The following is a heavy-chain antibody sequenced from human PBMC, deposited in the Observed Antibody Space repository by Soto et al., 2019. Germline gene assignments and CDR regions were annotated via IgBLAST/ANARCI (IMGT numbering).Heavy chain of an antibody. Sequence: GGSLRLSCAASGFTFSSYAMSWVRQAPGKGLEWVSAISGSGGSTYYADSVKGRFTISRDNSKNTLYLQMNSLRAEDTAVYYCAKDSRYCSGGSCYEWFDPWGQGTLVTVSS. J-gene: IGHJ5*02. CDR1: GFTFSSYA. CDR2: ISGSGGST. D-gene: IGHD2-15*01. CDR3: AKDSRYCSGGSCYEWFDP. V-gene: IGHV3-23*01.